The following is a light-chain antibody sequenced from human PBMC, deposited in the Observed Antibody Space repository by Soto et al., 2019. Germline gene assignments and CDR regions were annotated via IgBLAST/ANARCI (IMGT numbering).Light chain of an antibody. CDR1: QSVSSY. V-gene: IGKV3-11*01. CDR3: QQRSNWPPLT. CDR2: DAS. J-gene: IGKJ4*01. Sequence: EIVLTQSPATLSLSPGERVTLSCRASQSVSSYLAWYQQKPGQAPRLLIYDASNRATGIPARFSGSGSGTDFTLTINSLEPEDFAVYYCQQRSNWPPLTFGGGTKVEIK.